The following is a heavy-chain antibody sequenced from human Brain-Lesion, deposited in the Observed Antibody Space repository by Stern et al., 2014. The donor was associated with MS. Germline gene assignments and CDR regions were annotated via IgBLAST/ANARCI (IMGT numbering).Heavy chain of an antibody. CDR3: ARGFHSFDS. V-gene: IGHV3-72*01. CDR2: SRNKPNSYTT. Sequence: EVQLVESGGGLVRPGGSLRLSCAVSGFTFRDHYMDWVRPAPGKGLEWVGRSRNKPNSYTTEYAASVKGRFTVSRDDSKNLLYLQMNSLKTDDTAVYYCARGFHSFDSWGQGTLVTVSS. CDR1: GFTFRDHY. J-gene: IGHJ4*02.